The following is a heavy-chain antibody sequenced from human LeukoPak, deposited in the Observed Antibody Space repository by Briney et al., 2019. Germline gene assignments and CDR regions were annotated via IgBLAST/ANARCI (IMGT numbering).Heavy chain of an antibody. J-gene: IGHJ3*02. CDR1: GFTFSSYD. CDR3: AKDSMTTVTTYAFDI. D-gene: IGHD4-17*01. V-gene: IGHV3-13*01. CDR2: IGTAGDT. Sequence: GGSLRLSCAASGFTFSSYDMHWVRQATGKGLEWVSAIGTAGDTYYPGSVKGRFTISRDNSKNTLYLQMNSLRAEDTAVYYCAKDSMTTVTTYAFDIWGQGTMVTVSS.